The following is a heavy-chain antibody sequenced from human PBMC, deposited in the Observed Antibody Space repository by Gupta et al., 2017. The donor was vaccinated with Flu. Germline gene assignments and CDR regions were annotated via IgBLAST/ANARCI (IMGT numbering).Heavy chain of an antibody. V-gene: IGHV3-21*01. CDR3: ARRVRQQDTKYWFYYYYMDV. CDR2: ISSDGKYI. J-gene: IGHJ6*03. D-gene: IGHD2-8*02. Sequence: WVRQAPGKGLEWVSSISSDGKYIHYADSVKDRFTISRDDAKNSLYLQMNSLRAEDTAVYFCARRVRQQDTKYWFYYYYMDVWGNGTTVTVSS.